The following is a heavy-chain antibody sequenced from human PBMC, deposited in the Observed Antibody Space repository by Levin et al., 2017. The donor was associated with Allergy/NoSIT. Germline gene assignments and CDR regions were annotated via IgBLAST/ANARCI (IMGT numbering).Heavy chain of an antibody. Sequence: ASVKVSCKASGYSFTSYGISWVRQAPGQGLEWVGWISTYSGNTNYAQKLQDRVTLTADTSTTTAYMELRSLRSDDTAVYYCARAHYSRIGYAYGHALEHYDDWGQGNLVTVSSGMDVWGQGTTVTVSS. V-gene: IGHV1-18*01. D-gene: IGHD5-18*01. J-gene: IGHJ6*02. CDR3: ARAHYSRIGYAYGHALEHYDDWGQGNLVTVSSGMDV. CDR2: ISTYSGNT. CDR1: GYSFTSYG.